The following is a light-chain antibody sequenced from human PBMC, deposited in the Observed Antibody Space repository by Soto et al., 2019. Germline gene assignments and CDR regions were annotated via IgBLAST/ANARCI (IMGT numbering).Light chain of an antibody. CDR1: QSVSSSY. Sequence: VFILSPSTLFLSPGERAPLSCRASQSVSSSYLAWYQQKPGQAPRLLIYGASSRATGIPDRFSGSGSGTDFTLTISRLEAEDSAVYYCQQYGSSPGTFGQGTKVDIK. CDR2: GAS. CDR3: QQYGSSPGT. J-gene: IGKJ1*01. V-gene: IGKV3-20*01.